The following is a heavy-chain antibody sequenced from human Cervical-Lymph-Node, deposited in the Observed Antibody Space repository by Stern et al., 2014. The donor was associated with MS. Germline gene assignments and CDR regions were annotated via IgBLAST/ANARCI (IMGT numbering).Heavy chain of an antibody. CDR2: SVVGSGNT. Sequence: QLVQSGPEVKKPWTSVKVSCKASGFTFTSSAVQWVRQARGQRLEWIGWSVVGSGNTNYAQKFQERVTITRDMSTSTAYMELSSLRSEDTAVYYCAAEPMYYSDSVGAFDIWGQGTMVTVSS. D-gene: IGHD3-22*01. CDR3: AAEPMYYSDSVGAFDI. V-gene: IGHV1-58*01. J-gene: IGHJ3*02. CDR1: GFTFTSSA.